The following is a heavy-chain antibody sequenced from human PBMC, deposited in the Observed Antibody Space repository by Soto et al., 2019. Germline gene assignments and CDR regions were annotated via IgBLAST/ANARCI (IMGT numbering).Heavy chain of an antibody. Sequence: ASVKVSCKVSGYTLTELSIHWVRQAPGEGLEWMGGFDLENGETIYAQRFQGRVTMTEESSADTPYMELSSLRSDDTAVYYCARDFRPGLAHDAFDIWGQGTMVTVSS. D-gene: IGHD4-17*01. CDR3: ARDFRPGLAHDAFDI. V-gene: IGHV1-24*01. J-gene: IGHJ3*02. CDR1: GYTLTELS. CDR2: FDLENGET.